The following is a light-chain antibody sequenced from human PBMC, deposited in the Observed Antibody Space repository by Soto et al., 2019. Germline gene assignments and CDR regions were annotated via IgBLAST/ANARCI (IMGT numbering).Light chain of an antibody. CDR2: ATS. Sequence: DVQMTQSPSSLSAFVGDRVTITCRASQGIAPYLAWFQQKPGKVPKLLIYATSTWQSGVPSRFSGSGSGTEFTLTINSLHPEDVGTYYCQKYNSAPLTFGGGTKVEIK. CDR1: QGIAPY. V-gene: IGKV1-27*01. CDR3: QKYNSAPLT. J-gene: IGKJ4*01.